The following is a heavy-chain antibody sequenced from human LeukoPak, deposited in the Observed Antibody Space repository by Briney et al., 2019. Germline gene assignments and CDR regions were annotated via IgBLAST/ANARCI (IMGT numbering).Heavy chain of an antibody. Sequence: GRSLRLSCAASGFTFDDYAMHWVRQAPGKGLEWVSGISWNSVSIGYADSVKGRFTISRDNAKNSLYLQMNSLRAEDTALYYCAKEVYGDDAFDIWGQGTMVTVSS. V-gene: IGHV3-9*01. CDR1: GFTFDDYA. D-gene: IGHD4-17*01. CDR2: ISWNSVSI. J-gene: IGHJ3*02. CDR3: AKEVYGDDAFDI.